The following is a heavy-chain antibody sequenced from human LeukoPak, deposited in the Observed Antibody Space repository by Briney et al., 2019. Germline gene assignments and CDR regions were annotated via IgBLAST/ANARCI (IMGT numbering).Heavy chain of an antibody. J-gene: IGHJ4*02. Sequence: PGGSLRLSCAASGFKLSRNGMHWVRQAPGKGLEWVAFIRYDATKKFYGDSVRGRFTISRDDSKNTLYLQMNNLRQADTAVYFCARDFDDVNGDYYYIPDFWGQGVLVTVSS. D-gene: IGHD3-22*01. CDR2: IRYDATKK. CDR1: GFKLSRNG. CDR3: ARDFDDVNGDYYYIPDF. V-gene: IGHV3-30*02.